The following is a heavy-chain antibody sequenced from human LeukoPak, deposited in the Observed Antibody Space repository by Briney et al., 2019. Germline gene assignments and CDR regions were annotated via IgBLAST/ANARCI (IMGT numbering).Heavy chain of an antibody. CDR1: GYTFIGYY. CDR3: ARVFGYYYFYMDV. CDR2: ISPENGDT. J-gene: IGHJ6*03. Sequence: ASVKVSCKASGYTFIGYYVHWVRPAPGQGLEWMGWISPENGDTNYAQTFQDRVTMTTDTSTNTAHMELRSLTSDDTAVYFCARVFGYYYFYMDVWGEGTTVIISS. V-gene: IGHV1-18*04. D-gene: IGHD3/OR15-3a*01.